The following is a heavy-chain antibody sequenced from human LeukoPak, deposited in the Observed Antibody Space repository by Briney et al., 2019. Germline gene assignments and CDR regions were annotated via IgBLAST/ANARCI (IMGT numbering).Heavy chain of an antibody. D-gene: IGHD1-20*01. CDR3: ARDLGNWNVYDY. Sequence: PSETLSLTCTVSGGSISSGDYYWSWIRQPPGKGLEWIGYIYYSGSTNYNPSLKSRVTISVDTSKNQFSLKLSSVTAADTAVYYCARDLGNWNVYDYWGQGTLVTVSS. CDR1: GGSISSGDYY. J-gene: IGHJ4*02. CDR2: IYYSGST. V-gene: IGHV4-61*08.